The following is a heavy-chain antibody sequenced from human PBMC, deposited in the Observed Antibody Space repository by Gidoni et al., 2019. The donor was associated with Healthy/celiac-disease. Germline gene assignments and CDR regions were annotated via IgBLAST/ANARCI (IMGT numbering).Heavy chain of an antibody. J-gene: IGHJ4*02. V-gene: IGHV3-21*01. CDR2: ISSSSSYI. CDR1: GFTFSSYS. Sequence: EVQLVESGGGLVKPGGSLRLSCAASGFTFSSYSMNWVRQAPGKGLEWVSSISSSSSYIYYADSVKGRFTISRDNAKNSLYLQMNSLRAEDTAVYYCARVESLWFGELFSESIDYWGQGTLVTVSS. CDR3: ARVESLWFGELFSESIDY. D-gene: IGHD3-10*01.